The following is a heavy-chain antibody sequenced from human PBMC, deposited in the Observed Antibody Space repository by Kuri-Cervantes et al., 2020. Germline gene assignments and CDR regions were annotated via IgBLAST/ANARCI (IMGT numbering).Heavy chain of an antibody. V-gene: IGHV3-9*01. J-gene: IGHJ4*02. CDR3: ARDLGWTFDY. D-gene: IGHD3/OR15-3a*01. Sequence: GGSLRLSCAASGFTFDDYAMHWVRQAPGKGLEWVSGISWNSGNMGYADSVKGRFTISRDNAKNSLYLQMNSLRAEDTAVYYCARDLGWTFDYWGQGTLVTVSS. CDR2: ISWNSGNM. CDR1: GFTFDDYA.